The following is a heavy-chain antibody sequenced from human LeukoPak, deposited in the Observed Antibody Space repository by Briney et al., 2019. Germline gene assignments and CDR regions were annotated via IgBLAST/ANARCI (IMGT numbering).Heavy chain of an antibody. CDR3: ARVGASGSYRHFDY. D-gene: IGHD1-26*01. CDR1: GFTFSSYW. J-gene: IGHJ4*02. CDR2: INNDGSGT. Sequence: GGSLRLSCAASGFTFSSYWMHWVRQAPGKGPVWVSRINNDGSGTTYADSVKGRFTISRDDAKNTLYLQMSSLRAEDTAVYYCARVGASGSYRHFDYWGQGTLVTVSS. V-gene: IGHV3-74*01.